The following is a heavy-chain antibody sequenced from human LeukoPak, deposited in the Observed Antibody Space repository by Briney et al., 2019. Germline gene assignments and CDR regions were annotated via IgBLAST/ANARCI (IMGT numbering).Heavy chain of an antibody. Sequence: PGGSLRLSCAASGFTFSSYAMHWVRQAPGKGLEWVSSISSSSSYIYYADSVKGRFTISRDNAKNSLYLQMNSLRAEDTAVYYCARRGSSGFYYFDYWGQGTLVTVSS. CDR3: ARRGSSGFYYFDY. CDR1: GFTFSSYA. V-gene: IGHV3-21*01. J-gene: IGHJ4*02. CDR2: ISSSSSYI. D-gene: IGHD6-19*01.